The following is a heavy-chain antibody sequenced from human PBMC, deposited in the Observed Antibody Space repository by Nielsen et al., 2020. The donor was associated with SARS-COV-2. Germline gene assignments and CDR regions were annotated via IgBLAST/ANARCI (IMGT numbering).Heavy chain of an antibody. CDR2: ISSNGREK. CDR1: GFSFRNYG. V-gene: IGHV3-30*03. J-gene: IGHJ6*02. CDR3: VTGGQWLVRHPYGMEV. Sequence: GGSLRLSCAVAGFSFRNYGMHWVRQTPGKGLDWVAVISSNGREKYYADSVEGRFTISRDNSNNTLYLHMNSLRIEDTGIYYCVTGGQWLVRHPYGMEVWGQGTSVTVSS. D-gene: IGHD6-19*01.